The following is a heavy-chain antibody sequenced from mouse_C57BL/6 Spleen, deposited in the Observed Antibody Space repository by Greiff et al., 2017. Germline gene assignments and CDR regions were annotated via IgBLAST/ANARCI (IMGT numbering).Heavy chain of an antibody. V-gene: IGHV1-15*01. D-gene: IGHD3-3*01. CDR2: IDPETGGT. Sequence: QVQLQQSGAELVRPGASVTLSCKASGYTFTDYEMHWVKQTPVHGLEWIGAIDPETGGTAYNQKFKGKAIRTADKSSSTAYMELRSLTSEDSAVYYCTRSGLGDYWGQGTTLTVSS. CDR1: GYTFTDYE. J-gene: IGHJ2*01. CDR3: TRSGLGDY.